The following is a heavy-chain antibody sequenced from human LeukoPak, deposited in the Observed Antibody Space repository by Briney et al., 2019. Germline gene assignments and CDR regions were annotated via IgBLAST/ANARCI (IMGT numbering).Heavy chain of an antibody. V-gene: IGHV3-33*01. Sequence: GRSLRLSCAASGFTFSSFGMHWVRQAPVRGLEWGAVIWDDGSKKYYADSVKARFTISRDNTKNTVYLQMDSLRAEDTALYYCARDLGRGNTPFDYWGQGTLVTVSS. CDR1: GFTFSSFG. D-gene: IGHD3-16*01. CDR3: ARDLGRGNTPFDY. J-gene: IGHJ4*02. CDR2: IWDDGSKK.